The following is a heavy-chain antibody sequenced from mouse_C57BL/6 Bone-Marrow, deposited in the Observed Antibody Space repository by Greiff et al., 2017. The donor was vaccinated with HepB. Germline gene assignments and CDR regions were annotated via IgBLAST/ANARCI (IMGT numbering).Heavy chain of an antibody. CDR3: ARKHYGSSHWYFDV. J-gene: IGHJ1*03. CDR1: GYSFTSYY. CDR2: IYPGSGNT. Sequence: QVQLQQSGPELVKPGASVKISCKASGYSFTSYYIHWVKQRPGQGLEWIGWIYPGSGNTKYNEKFKGKATLTADTSSSTAYMQLSSLTSEDSAVYYCARKHYGSSHWYFDVWGTGTTVTVSS. D-gene: IGHD1-1*01. V-gene: IGHV1-66*01.